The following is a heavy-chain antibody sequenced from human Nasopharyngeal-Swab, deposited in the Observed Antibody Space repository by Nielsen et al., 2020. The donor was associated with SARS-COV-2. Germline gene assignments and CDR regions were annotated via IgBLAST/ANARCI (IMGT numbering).Heavy chain of an antibody. V-gene: IGHV3-23*01. CDR2: ISGSGGST. CDR1: GFTFSSYA. Sequence: LSLTCAASGFTFSSYAMSWVRQAPGKGLEWVPAISGSGGSTYYADSVKGRFTISRDNSKNTLYLQMNSLRAEDTAVYYCAKPDKGTHDYWGQGTLVTVSS. D-gene: IGHD1-1*01. J-gene: IGHJ4*02. CDR3: AKPDKGTHDY.